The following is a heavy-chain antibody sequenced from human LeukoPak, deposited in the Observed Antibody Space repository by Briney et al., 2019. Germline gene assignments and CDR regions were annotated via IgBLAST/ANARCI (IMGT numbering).Heavy chain of an antibody. J-gene: IGHJ4*02. CDR2: INPNSGGT. Sequence: VASVKVSCKASGYTFTGYYMHWVRQAPGQGLEWMGWINPNSGGTNYAQKFQGRVTMTRDTSISTAYMELSRLRSDDTAVYYCARVGSYSSGRTKGYYFDYWGQGTLVTVSS. D-gene: IGHD6-19*01. CDR3: ARVGSYSSGRTKGYYFDY. CDR1: GYTFTGYY. V-gene: IGHV1-2*02.